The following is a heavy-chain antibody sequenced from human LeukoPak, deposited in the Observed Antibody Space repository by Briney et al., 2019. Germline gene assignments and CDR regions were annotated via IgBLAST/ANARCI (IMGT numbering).Heavy chain of an antibody. CDR3: AKDYYYDSSGYSQAFDY. Sequence: QPGGSLRLSCAASGFTFSSYAMSWVRQAPGKGLEWVSAISGSGGSTCYADSVKGRFTISRDNSKNTLYLQMNSLRAEDTAVYYCAKDYYYDSSGYSQAFDYWGQGTLVTVSS. D-gene: IGHD3-22*01. CDR2: ISGSGGST. J-gene: IGHJ4*02. V-gene: IGHV3-23*01. CDR1: GFTFSSYA.